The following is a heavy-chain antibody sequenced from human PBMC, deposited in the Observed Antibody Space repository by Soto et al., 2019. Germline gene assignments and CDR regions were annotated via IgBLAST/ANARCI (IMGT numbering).Heavy chain of an antibody. V-gene: IGHV1-18*01. D-gene: IGHD4-17*01. CDR2: ISADNGDT. Sequence: ASVKVSCKASGYSFTNYGVSWVRQAPGQGLEWMGWISADNGDTNYAQKLQGRVTMTTDTSTSTAYMELRSLRSDDTAVYYCARDLSRTTSDIWGQGTMGSVSS. CDR1: GYSFTNYG. J-gene: IGHJ3*02. CDR3: ARDLSRTTSDI.